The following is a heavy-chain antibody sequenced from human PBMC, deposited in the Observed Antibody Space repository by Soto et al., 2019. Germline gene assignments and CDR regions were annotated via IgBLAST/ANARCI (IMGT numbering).Heavy chain of an antibody. CDR3: ARGKQLGEYYFDY. CDR1: GGSISSYY. CDR2: IYYSGST. Sequence: ETLSLTCTVSGGSISSYYWSWIRQPPGKGLEWIGYIYYSGSTNYNPSLKSRVTISVDTSKNQFSLKLSSVTAADTAVYYCARGKQLGEYYFDYWGQGTLVTVSS. J-gene: IGHJ4*02. D-gene: IGHD6-6*01. V-gene: IGHV4-59*01.